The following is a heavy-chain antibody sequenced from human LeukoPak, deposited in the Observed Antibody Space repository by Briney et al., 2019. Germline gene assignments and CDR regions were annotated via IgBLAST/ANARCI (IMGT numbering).Heavy chain of an antibody. CDR3: ARDRRCSSTGCYIGSYYMDV. D-gene: IGHD2-2*02. V-gene: IGHV1-18*01. Sequence: ASVKVSCKASGYTFTSYGISWVRQAPGQGLEWMGWISAYNGNTNYAQKLQGRVTMTTDTSTSTAYMELRSLRSDDTAVYYCARDRRCSSTGCYIGSYYMDVWGKGTTVTVSS. CDR2: ISAYNGNT. CDR1: GYTFTSYG. J-gene: IGHJ6*03.